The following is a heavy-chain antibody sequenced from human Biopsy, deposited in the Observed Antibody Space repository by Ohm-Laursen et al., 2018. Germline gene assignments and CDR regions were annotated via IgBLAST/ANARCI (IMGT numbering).Heavy chain of an antibody. CDR1: GGSIISYY. Sequence: GTLSLTCTVSGGSIISYYWTWIRQTPGKGLEWIGHVYNGGITNYNPSLKSRVTISKDTSKNQFPLQLSSVTAADTAVYYCARTPRDSFWSGSYKRGLWFDPWGQGTLVTVSS. V-gene: IGHV4-59*01. D-gene: IGHD3-3*01. CDR2: VYNGGIT. J-gene: IGHJ5*02. CDR3: ARTPRDSFWSGSYKRGLWFDP.